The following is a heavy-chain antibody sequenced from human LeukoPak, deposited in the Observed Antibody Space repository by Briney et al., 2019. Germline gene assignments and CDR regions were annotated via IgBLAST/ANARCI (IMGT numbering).Heavy chain of an antibody. CDR3: ARVGSSWFGEFYFDY. V-gene: IGHV4-38-2*02. D-gene: IGHD3-10*01. CDR2: IYHSGST. J-gene: IGHJ4*02. CDR1: GYSISSGYY. Sequence: PSETLSLTCTVSGYSISSGYYWGWIRQPPGKGLEWIGSIYHSGSTYYNPSLKSRVTISVDTSKNQFSLKLSSVTAADTAVYYCARVGSSWFGEFYFDYWGQGTLVTVSS.